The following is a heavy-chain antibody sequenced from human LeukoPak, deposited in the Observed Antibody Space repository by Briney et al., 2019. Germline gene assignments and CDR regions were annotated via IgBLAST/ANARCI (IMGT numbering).Heavy chain of an antibody. D-gene: IGHD1-26*01. CDR3: ARVRGSYHFDY. CDR1: GFTFSGYS. V-gene: IGHV3-48*01. J-gene: IGHJ4*02. CDR2: ITSSSRAI. Sequence: GGSLRLSCAASGFTFSGYSMNWVRQAPGKGLEWVSYITSSSRAIYYADSVKGRFTISRDNARNSLYLQMNSLRAEDTAVYYCARVRGSYHFDYWGQGTLVTVSS.